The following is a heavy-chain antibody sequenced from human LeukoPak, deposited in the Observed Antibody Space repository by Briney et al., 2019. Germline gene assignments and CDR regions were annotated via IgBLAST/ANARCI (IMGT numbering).Heavy chain of an antibody. Sequence: GGSLRLSCAASGFTFSSYSMNWVRQAPGKGLEWVSYISSSSSTIYYADSVKGRFTISRDNAKNSLYLQMNSLRAEDTAVYYCARRAAAAGPRNNWFDPWGQGTLVTVSS. CDR3: ARRAAAAGPRNNWFDP. CDR2: ISSSSSTI. D-gene: IGHD6-13*01. J-gene: IGHJ5*02. V-gene: IGHV3-48*01. CDR1: GFTFSSYS.